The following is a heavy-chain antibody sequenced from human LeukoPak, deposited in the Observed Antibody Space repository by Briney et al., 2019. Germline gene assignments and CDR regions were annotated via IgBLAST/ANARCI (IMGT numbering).Heavy chain of an antibody. V-gene: IGHV1-2*02. CDR1: GYTFTGYY. Sequence: GASVKVSCKASGYTFTGYYMHWVRPSPGQGLEWMGWINPNSGGTNYAQKFQGRVTMTRDTSISTAYMELSRLRSDGTAVYYCASRAIAAGTGDYWGQGTLVTVSS. J-gene: IGHJ4*02. CDR3: ASRAIAAGTGDY. D-gene: IGHD6-13*01. CDR2: INPNSGGT.